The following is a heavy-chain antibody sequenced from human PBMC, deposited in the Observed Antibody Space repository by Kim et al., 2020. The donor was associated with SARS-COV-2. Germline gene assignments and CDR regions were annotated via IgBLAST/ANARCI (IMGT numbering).Heavy chain of an antibody. J-gene: IGHJ6*02. CDR2: IIPIFGTA. D-gene: IGHD5-18*01. CDR1: GGTFSSYA. Sequence: SVKVSCKASGGTFSSYAISWVRQAPGQGLEWMGGIIPIFGTANYAQKFQGRVTITADESTSTAYMELSSLRSEDTAVYYCARDQGGYSYGYPPDYYYGMDVWGRGTTVTVSS. CDR3: ARDQGGYSYGYPPDYYYGMDV. V-gene: IGHV1-69*13.